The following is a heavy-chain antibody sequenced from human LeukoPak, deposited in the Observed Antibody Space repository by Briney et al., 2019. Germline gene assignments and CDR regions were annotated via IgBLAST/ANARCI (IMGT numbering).Heavy chain of an antibody. J-gene: IGHJ6*03. CDR3: ARDEEGDYYHYYMDV. CDR2: INSDGGRT. Sequence: GGSLRLSCVASGFSFRTYWMHWVRQVPGRGLVWVARINSDGGRTTYADSVKGRFTISRDNAKNTLFLQMNRLRAADTALYYCARDEEGDYYHYYMDVWGKGTTVTVSS. CDR1: GFSFRTYW. D-gene: IGHD3-10*01. V-gene: IGHV3-74*03.